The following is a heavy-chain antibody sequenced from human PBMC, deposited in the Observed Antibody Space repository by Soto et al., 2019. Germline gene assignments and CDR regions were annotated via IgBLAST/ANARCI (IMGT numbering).Heavy chain of an antibody. V-gene: IGHV3-73*01. J-gene: IGHJ3*02. Sequence: EVQLVESGGGLVQPGGSLKLSCAASGFTVSGSAVHWVRQASGKGLEWVGRIRSKTNSYATAYAASGKGRFTIPREDSKNTAYLQMNSLKTEDTALYYCTSHLEELSFPRAFDIWGQGTMVTVSS. D-gene: IGHD3-16*02. CDR1: GFTVSGSA. CDR2: IRSKTNSYAT. CDR3: TSHLEELSFPRAFDI.